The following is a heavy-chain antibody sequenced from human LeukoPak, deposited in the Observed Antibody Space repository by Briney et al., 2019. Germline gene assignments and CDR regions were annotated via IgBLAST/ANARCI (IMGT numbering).Heavy chain of an antibody. CDR2: VDHTGST. CDR1: DDSITMYY. V-gene: IGHV4-59*12. D-gene: IGHD5-12*01. J-gene: IGHJ4*02. Sequence: SETLSLTCTVSDDSITMYYWTWIRQPPGKGLEWIGYVDHTGSTKFNPSLNGRVSISRDTSNNFFSLRLRSVTAADTAVYYCASRVSGGYDYWGQGTLVTVSS. CDR3: ASRVSGGYDY.